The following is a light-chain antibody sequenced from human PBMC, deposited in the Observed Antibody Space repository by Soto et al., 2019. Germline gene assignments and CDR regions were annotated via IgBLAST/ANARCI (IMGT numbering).Light chain of an antibody. CDR3: QQSYGTPLT. V-gene: IGKV1-39*01. CDR1: QSISNY. CDR2: AAS. Sequence: DIEMTQSPSSLSASVGDRVTITCRAGQSISNYLNWYQHKPGKVPKLLIYAASSLQSGVPTRFSGSGSGTDFTLPISSLQPEDFATYYCQQSYGTPLTVGGGTKVEIK. J-gene: IGKJ4*02.